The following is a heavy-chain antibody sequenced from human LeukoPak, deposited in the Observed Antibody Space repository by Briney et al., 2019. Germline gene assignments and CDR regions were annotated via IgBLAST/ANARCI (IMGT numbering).Heavy chain of an antibody. CDR1: GGSVSSSGYY. D-gene: IGHD1-1*01. CDR3: AKGYWNPGY. J-gene: IGHJ4*02. V-gene: IGHV4-39*01. CDR2: IYYSGST. Sequence: SETLSLTCIVSGGSVSSSGYYWGWIRQPPGKGLQWIGNIYYSGSTYYNPSLKSRVTISVDTSKNQFSLKLSSVTAADTALYYCAKGYWNPGYWGQGTLVTVSS.